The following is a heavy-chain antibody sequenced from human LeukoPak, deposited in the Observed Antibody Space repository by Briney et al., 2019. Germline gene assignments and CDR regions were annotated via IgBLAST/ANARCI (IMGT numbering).Heavy chain of an antibody. D-gene: IGHD1-26*01. CDR1: GFTFSSYS. V-gene: IGHV3-21*01. CDR3: ARDRVVGAGRNDY. CDR2: ISSSSSYI. J-gene: IGHJ4*02. Sequence: GGSLRLSCAASGFTFSSYSMKWVRQAPGKGLESVSSISSSSSYIYYADSVKGRFTISRDNAKNSLYLQMNSLRAEDTAVYYCARDRVVGAGRNDYWGQGTLVTVSS.